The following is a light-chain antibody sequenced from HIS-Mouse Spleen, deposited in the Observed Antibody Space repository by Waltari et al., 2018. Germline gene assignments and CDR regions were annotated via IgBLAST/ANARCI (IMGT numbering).Light chain of an antibody. V-gene: IGLV3-21*03. CDR2: DDS. Sequence: SYVLTQPPSVSVAPGKTARITCGGNNIGSKSVHWYQQKPGQAPVLFVYDDSYLPSGIPERFSGSNSGNTATLTISRVEAGDEADYYCQVWDSSSDHPYVFGTGTKVTVL. J-gene: IGLJ1*01. CDR1: NIGSKS. CDR3: QVWDSSSDHPYV.